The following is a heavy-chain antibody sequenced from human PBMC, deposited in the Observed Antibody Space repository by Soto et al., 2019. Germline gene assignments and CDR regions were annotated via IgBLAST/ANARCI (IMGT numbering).Heavy chain of an antibody. Sequence: SKTLSLTCTVSGGSISSGGFYCSWIRQRPGKALEWMGYIYYTGSAFYNPSLNSRLALSVDTSQNQFSLKLSSVTAADTAVYYCARSIVGGNSRQGLGYWGQGTLVTVSS. J-gene: IGHJ4*02. D-gene: IGHD1-26*01. CDR1: GGSISSGGFY. CDR3: ARSIVGGNSRQGLGY. V-gene: IGHV4-31*03. CDR2: IYYTGSA.